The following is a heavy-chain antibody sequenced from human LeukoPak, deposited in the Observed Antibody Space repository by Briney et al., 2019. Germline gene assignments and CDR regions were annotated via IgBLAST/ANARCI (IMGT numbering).Heavy chain of an antibody. CDR1: GYTFTSYY. D-gene: IGHD3-10*01. CDR3: ARSGYYGSGSYPYYMDV. J-gene: IGHJ6*03. CDR2: INPSGGST. Sequence: ASVKVSCKASGYTFTSYYMHWVRQAPGQGLEWMGIINPSGGSTSYAQKFQGRVTMTRDTSTSTVYMELSSLRSEDTAVYYCARSGYYGSGSYPYYMDVWGKGTTVTVSS. V-gene: IGHV1-46*01.